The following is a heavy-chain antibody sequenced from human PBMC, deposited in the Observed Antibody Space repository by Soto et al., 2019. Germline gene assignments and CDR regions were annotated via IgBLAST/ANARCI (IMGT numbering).Heavy chain of an antibody. Sequence: QVQLVQSGAEVKKPGSSVKVSCKASGGTFSSYAISWVRQAPGQGLEWMGGIIPIFGTANYAQKFQGRVTITADESTSTAYMELSSLRSEDTAVYYWARDPTMVVAAMDWFDPWGQGTLVTVSS. V-gene: IGHV1-69*12. CDR2: IIPIFGTA. D-gene: IGHD2-15*01. CDR3: ARDPTMVVAAMDWFDP. J-gene: IGHJ5*02. CDR1: GGTFSSYA.